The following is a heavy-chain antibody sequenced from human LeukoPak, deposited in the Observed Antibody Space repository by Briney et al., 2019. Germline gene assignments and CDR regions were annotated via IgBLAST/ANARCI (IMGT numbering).Heavy chain of an antibody. V-gene: IGHV1-18*01. D-gene: IGHD6-13*01. CDR3: ARRSRETTSSWPFDF. Sequence: ASVKVSCKTSGCTFTNFGVNWVRHAPGQGLEWMGWITANNGNTNYAQKFQGRLTMTTDTSTNTGYMELRSLRSDDTAVYYCARRSRETTSSWPFDFWGQGTLVTVSS. J-gene: IGHJ4*02. CDR2: ITANNGNT. CDR1: GCTFTNFG.